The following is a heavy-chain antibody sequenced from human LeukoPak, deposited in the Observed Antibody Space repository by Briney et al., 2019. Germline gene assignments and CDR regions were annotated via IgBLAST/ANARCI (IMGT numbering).Heavy chain of an antibody. Sequence: PGESLKISCKGSGDSFSSYWIGWVRQMPGKGREWMGIIYPGDSHTKYSPSFQGQVTISADKSISTAYLQWSSLKASDTAMYYCARQVDYGDSYFDYWGQGTLVTVSS. D-gene: IGHD4-17*01. CDR2: IYPGDSHT. CDR3: ARQVDYGDSYFDY. V-gene: IGHV5-51*01. CDR1: GDSFSSYW. J-gene: IGHJ4*02.